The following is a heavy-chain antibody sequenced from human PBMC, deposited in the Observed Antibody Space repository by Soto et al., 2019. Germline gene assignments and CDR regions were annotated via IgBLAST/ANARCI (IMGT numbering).Heavy chain of an antibody. V-gene: IGHV2-26*01. D-gene: IGHD1-26*01. CDR2: IFSNDEK. CDR3: ARMTVGLPYWYFDL. J-gene: IGHJ2*01. CDR1: GFSLSNARMG. Sequence: QVTLKESGPVLVKPTETLTLTCTVTGFSLSNARMGVSWIRQPPGKALEWLAHIFSNDEKSYSTSLNSRLTISNDTSKSQVVLTMTNMDPVDTATYYCARMTVGLPYWYFDLWGRGTLVTVSS.